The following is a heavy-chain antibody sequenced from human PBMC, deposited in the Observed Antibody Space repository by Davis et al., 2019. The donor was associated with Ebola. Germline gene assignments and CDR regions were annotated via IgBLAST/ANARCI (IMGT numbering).Heavy chain of an antibody. D-gene: IGHD1-26*01. CDR3: AHRKVIRGSYWNSGYFDF. Sequence: SGPTLVKPTQTLTLTCSFSGFSLSTSGEGVGCVRQPPGKALEWLALIYWDDDKRYSPSLSSRLTITKDTANNQVVLTMTNMDPVDTATYYCAHRKVIRGSYWNSGYFDFWGQGILVTVSS. CDR2: IYWDDDK. V-gene: IGHV2-5*02. J-gene: IGHJ4*02. CDR1: GFSLSTSGEG.